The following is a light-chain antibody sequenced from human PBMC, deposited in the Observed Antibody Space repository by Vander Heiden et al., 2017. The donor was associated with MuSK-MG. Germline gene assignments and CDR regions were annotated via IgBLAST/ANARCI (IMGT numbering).Light chain of an antibody. CDR2: AAS. J-gene: IGKJ2*01. V-gene: IGKV1-39*01. Sequence: TQMTQYPSSLSASVGDRVTISCRASQCVSTYLNWYQQKPGKAPKLLIHAASSLLSGVPSRFTGSRSQTDFTLTVSKLQPKDFAISYSQQSTSTPRSFGEGTKLEIK. CDR1: QCVSTY. CDR3: QQSTSTPRS.